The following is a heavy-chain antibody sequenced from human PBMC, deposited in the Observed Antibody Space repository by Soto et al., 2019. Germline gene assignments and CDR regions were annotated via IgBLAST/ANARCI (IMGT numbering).Heavy chain of an antibody. D-gene: IGHD3-9*01. V-gene: IGHV1-46*01. Sequence: ASVKVSCKASGYTFTSYYIHWVRQAPGQGLEWMGIIIPSGGSTSYAQKFQGRVTMTRDTSTSTVYMELSSLRSEDTAVYYCARDRLVISINYYYGMDVWGQGTTVTVSS. CDR2: IIPSGGST. J-gene: IGHJ6*02. CDR3: ARDRLVISINYYYGMDV. CDR1: GYTFTSYY.